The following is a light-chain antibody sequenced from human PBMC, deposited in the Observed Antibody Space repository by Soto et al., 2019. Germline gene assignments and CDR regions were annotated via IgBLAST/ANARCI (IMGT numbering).Light chain of an antibody. Sequence: QSVLTQPASVSGSPGQSITISCTGTSSDVGGYNYVSWYQHHPGKAPKVMIFDVSERPSGVPDRFSGSKSGNTASLTISGLQAEDEGDYYCCSYAGTYSWVFGGGTKVTVL. V-gene: IGLV2-11*01. CDR1: SSDVGGYNY. J-gene: IGLJ3*02. CDR3: CSYAGTYSWV. CDR2: DVS.